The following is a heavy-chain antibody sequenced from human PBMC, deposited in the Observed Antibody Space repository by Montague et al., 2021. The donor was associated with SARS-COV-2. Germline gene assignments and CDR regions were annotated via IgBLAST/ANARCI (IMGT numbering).Heavy chain of an antibody. CDR1: GFTFDDYA. D-gene: IGHD6-13*01. V-gene: IGHV3-9*01. CDR2: ISWNSGSI. J-gene: IGHJ5*02. CDR3: AKDGSSSWYGWFDP. Sequence: SLGLSCAASGFTFDDYAMHWVRQAPGKGLEWVSGISWNSGSIGYADSVKGRFTISRDNAKNSLYLQMNSLRAEDTALYYCAKDGSSSWYGWFDPWGQGTLVTVSS.